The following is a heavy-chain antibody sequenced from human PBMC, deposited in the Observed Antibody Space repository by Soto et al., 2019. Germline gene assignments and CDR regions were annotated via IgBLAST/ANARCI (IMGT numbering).Heavy chain of an antibody. D-gene: IGHD2-15*01. Sequence: GGSLRLSCAASGFTFSSYSMNWVRQAPGKGLEWVSSISSSSSYIYYADSVKGRFTISRENAKNSLYLQMNSLRAEDTAVYYCARPSLGYCSGGSCYSSYEFDYWGQGTLVTVSS. CDR3: ARPSLGYCSGGSCYSSYEFDY. CDR2: ISSSSSYI. CDR1: GFTFSSYS. V-gene: IGHV3-21*01. J-gene: IGHJ4*02.